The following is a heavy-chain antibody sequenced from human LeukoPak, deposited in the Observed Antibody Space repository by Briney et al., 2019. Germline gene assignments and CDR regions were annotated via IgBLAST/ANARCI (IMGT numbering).Heavy chain of an antibody. CDR1: GYSFTSFW. V-gene: IGHV5-51*01. CDR2: IYPGDSDT. CDR3: ARGRYSGTYLSYFDY. Sequence: GESLKISCKGSGYSFTSFWIAWVRQMPGKGLEWMVIIYPGDSDTRYSPSFEGQVTFSADKSISTAYLQWSSLKASDTAMYYCARGRYSGTYLSYFDYWVQGTLVTVSS. J-gene: IGHJ4*02. D-gene: IGHD1-26*01.